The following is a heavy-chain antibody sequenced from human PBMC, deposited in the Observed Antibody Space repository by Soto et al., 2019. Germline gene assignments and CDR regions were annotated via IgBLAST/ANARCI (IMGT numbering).Heavy chain of an antibody. J-gene: IGHJ6*02. Sequence: PGGSLRLSCAASGFTFSSYAMSWVRQAPGKGLEWVSAISGSGGSTYYADSVKGRFTISRDNSKNTLYLQMNSPRAEDTAVYYCAKDKSTVVPPRAYYYYYGMDVWGQGTTVTVSS. CDR1: GFTFSSYA. D-gene: IGHD2-15*01. V-gene: IGHV3-23*01. CDR2: ISGSGGST. CDR3: AKDKSTVVPPRAYYYYYGMDV.